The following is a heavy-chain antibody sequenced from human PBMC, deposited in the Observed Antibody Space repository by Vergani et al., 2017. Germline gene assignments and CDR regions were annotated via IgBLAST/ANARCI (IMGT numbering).Heavy chain of an antibody. CDR1: GYSFTSYW. D-gene: IGHD2-2*01. CDR3: ARLXVVVPAAKWDGDRWFDP. Sequence: EVQLVQSGAEVKKPGESLKISCKGSGYSFTSYWIGWVRQMPGKGLEWMGIIYPGDSDTRYSPSFQGQVTISADKSISTAYLQWSSLKASDTAMYYCARLXVVVPAAKWDGDRWFDPWGQGTLVTVSS. J-gene: IGHJ5*02. V-gene: IGHV5-51*01. CDR2: IYPGDSDT.